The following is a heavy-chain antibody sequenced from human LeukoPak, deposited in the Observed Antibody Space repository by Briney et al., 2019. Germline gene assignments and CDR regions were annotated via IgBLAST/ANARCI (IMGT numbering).Heavy chain of an antibody. Sequence: ASVKVSCKISGNTLSELSMHWVRQAPGKGLEWMGGFDPEDGETIYAQKFQGRVTMTEDTSTDTAYMELSSLRSEDTAVYYCAADILVAADPPFDYWGQGTLVTVSS. D-gene: IGHD5-12*01. CDR1: GNTLSELS. CDR2: FDPEDGET. J-gene: IGHJ4*02. CDR3: AADILVAADPPFDY. V-gene: IGHV1-24*01.